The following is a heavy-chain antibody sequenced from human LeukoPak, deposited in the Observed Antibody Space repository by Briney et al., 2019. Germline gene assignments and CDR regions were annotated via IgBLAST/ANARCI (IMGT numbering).Heavy chain of an antibody. CDR3: ASQQGLNPKPYGKDV. J-gene: IGHJ6*04. Sequence: ASVKVSCKASGYTFTSYAMHWVRQAPGQRLEWMGWINAGNGNTKYSQKFQGRVTITRDTSASTAYMELSSLRSEDTAVYYCASQQGLNPKPYGKDVWGKGTTVTVSS. CDR2: INAGNGNT. CDR1: GYTFTSYA. V-gene: IGHV1-3*01. D-gene: IGHD1-14*01.